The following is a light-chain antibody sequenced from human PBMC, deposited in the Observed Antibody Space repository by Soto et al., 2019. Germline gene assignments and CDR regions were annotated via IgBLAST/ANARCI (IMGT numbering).Light chain of an antibody. CDR3: QHYNTYSEA. CDR2: KAS. J-gene: IGKJ1*01. Sequence: DIQMTQSPSTLSGSVGDGVTITCRASQTIISWLSWYQQKPGKAPKLLIYKASTLKSGVPSRFSGSGSGTEFTLTTSSLQPDDFATYYCQHYNTYSEAFGQGPK. CDR1: QTIISW. V-gene: IGKV1-5*03.